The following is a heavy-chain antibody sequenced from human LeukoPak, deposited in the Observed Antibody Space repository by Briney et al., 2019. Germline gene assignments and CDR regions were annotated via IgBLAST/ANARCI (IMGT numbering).Heavy chain of an antibody. CDR1: GFTFDDYA. J-gene: IGHJ4*02. CDR3: AKGADILTGYSYYFDY. Sequence: GGSLRLSCAASGFTFDDYAMHWVRQAPGKGLERVSGISWNSGSIGYADSVKGRFTISRDNAKNSLYLQMNSLRAEDTALYYCAKGADILTGYSYYFDYWGQGTLVTVSS. CDR2: ISWNSGSI. V-gene: IGHV3-9*01. D-gene: IGHD3-9*01.